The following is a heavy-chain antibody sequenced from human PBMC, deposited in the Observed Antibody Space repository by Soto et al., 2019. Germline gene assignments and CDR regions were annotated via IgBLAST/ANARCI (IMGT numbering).Heavy chain of an antibody. V-gene: IGHV3-13*01. Sequence: GGSLRLSCAASGFTFSSYDMHWVRQATGKGLEWVSAIGTAGDTYYPGSVKGRFTISRENAKNSLYLQMNSLRAEDTAVYYCARRLGGSSRGYYYGMDVWGQGTTVTVSS. J-gene: IGHJ6*02. D-gene: IGHD3-16*01. CDR1: GFTFSSYD. CDR3: ARRLGGSSRGYYYGMDV. CDR2: IGTAGDT.